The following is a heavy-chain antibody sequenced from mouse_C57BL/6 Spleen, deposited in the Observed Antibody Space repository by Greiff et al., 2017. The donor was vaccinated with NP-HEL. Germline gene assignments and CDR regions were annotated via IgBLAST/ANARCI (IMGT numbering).Heavy chain of an antibody. CDR1: GYTFTSYW. D-gene: IGHD1-1*01. CDR2: INPSNGGT. V-gene: IGHV1-53*01. J-gene: IGHJ2*01. Sequence: QVHVKQPGPELVKPGASVKLSCKASGYTFTSYWMHWVKQRPGQGLEWIGNINPSNGGTNYNEKFKSKATLTVDKSSSTAYMQLSSLTSEDSAVYYCARRGVVATEYFDYWGQGTTLTVSS. CDR3: ARRGVVATEYFDY.